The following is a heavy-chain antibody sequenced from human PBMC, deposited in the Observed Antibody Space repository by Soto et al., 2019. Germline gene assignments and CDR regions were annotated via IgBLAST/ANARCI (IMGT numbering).Heavy chain of an antibody. J-gene: IGHJ5*02. CDR2: ISYRGTT. CDR1: GGSINSGAYH. V-gene: IGHV4-31*03. Sequence: QVQLQESGPRLVKPSQDLSLTCTVSGGSINSGAYHWSWVRQHPGKGLEWIGAISYRGTTYSNPSLQSRMTMSVDPSKTQLSLKLSSVTAADTAVYYCAWMSATGTRWFDPWGPGTLVTVSS. CDR3: AWMSATGTRWFDP. D-gene: IGHD1-1*01.